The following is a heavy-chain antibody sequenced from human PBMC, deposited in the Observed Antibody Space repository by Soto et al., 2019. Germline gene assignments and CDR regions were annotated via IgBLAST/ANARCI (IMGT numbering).Heavy chain of an antibody. D-gene: IGHD2-2*01. CDR3: ARDRRVVPENWFDP. CDR2: ISSSSSYI. J-gene: IGHJ5*02. Sequence: GGSLRLSCAASGFTFSSYSMNWVRQAPGKGLEWVSSISSSSSYIYYADSVKGRFTISRDNAKNSLYLQMNSLRAEDTAVYYCARDRRVVPENWFDPWGQGTLVTVSS. V-gene: IGHV3-21*01. CDR1: GFTFSSYS.